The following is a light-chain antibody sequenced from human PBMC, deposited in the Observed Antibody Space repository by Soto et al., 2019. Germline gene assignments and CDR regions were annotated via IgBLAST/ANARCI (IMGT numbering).Light chain of an antibody. CDR1: QGISNS. Sequence: DIQMTQSPSSLSASVGDTVTITCRASQGISNSLAWYQQKPGKVPDLLIYAASTLQSGVPSHFSGSGSGTDFTLTISSLQPDDFATYYCQHYNSYSEAFGQGTKVELK. J-gene: IGKJ1*01. V-gene: IGKV1-27*01. CDR2: AAS. CDR3: QHYNSYSEA.